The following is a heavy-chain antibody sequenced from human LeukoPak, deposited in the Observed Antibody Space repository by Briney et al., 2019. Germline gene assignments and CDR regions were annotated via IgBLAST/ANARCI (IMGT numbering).Heavy chain of an antibody. J-gene: IGHJ3*01. CDR1: GFTFSTAW. Sequence: GGSLRLSCAASGFTFSTAWMHWVRQAPGKGLVWVSRIYSDGSDTTYADSVKGRFTISRDNAKNTVYLQMNSLRVEDTAVYYCAADSGHAFYYWGQGTMVTVSS. D-gene: IGHD3-10*01. V-gene: IGHV3-74*01. CDR2: IYSDGSDT. CDR3: AADSGHAFYY.